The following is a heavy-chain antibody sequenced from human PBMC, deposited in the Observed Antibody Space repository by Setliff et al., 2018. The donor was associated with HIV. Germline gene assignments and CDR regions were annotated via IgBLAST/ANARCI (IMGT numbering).Heavy chain of an antibody. Sequence: GASVKVSCKASGYRFIDYYMHWVRQAPGQGPEWMGLINPNGGSTIYAQKFEDRLTVTSDTATTTLYMELRSLRFDDTAMYYCASSNWQLVADHWGQGTPVTVSS. V-gene: IGHV1-46*01. D-gene: IGHD6-13*01. CDR1: GYRFIDYY. J-gene: IGHJ5*02. CDR3: ASSNWQLVADH. CDR2: INPNGGST.